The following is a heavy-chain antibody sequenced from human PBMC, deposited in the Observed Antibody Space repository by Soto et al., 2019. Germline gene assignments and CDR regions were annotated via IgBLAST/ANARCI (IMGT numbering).Heavy chain of an antibody. V-gene: IGHV5-10-1*01. CDR1: GYSFTSYW. CDR2: IDPSDSYT. CDR3: ARDPVLYSGSYEPFDY. Sequence: PGESLKISCKGSGYSFTSYWISWVRQMPGKGLEWMGRIDPSDSYTNYSPSFQGHVTISADKSISTAYLQWSSLKASDTAMYYCARDPVLYSGSYEPFDYWGQGTLVTVSS. D-gene: IGHD1-26*01. J-gene: IGHJ4*02.